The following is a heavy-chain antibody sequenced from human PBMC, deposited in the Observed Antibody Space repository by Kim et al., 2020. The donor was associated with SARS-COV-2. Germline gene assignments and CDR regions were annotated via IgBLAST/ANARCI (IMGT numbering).Heavy chain of an antibody. J-gene: IGHJ3*02. CDR1: GFTFSSYW. V-gene: IGHV3-7*03. CDR3: ARDRYDYVWGSYRYTVLDAFDI. D-gene: IGHD3-16*02. CDR2: IKQDGSEK. Sequence: GGSLRLSCAASGFTFSSYWMSWVRQAPGKGLEWVANIKQDGSEKYYVDSVKGRFTISRDNAKNSLYLQMNSLRAEDTAVYYCARDRYDYVWGSYRYTVLDAFDIWGQGTIVTVSS.